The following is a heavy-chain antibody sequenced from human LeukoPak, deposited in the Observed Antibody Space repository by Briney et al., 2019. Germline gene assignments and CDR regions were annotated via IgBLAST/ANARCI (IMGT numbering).Heavy chain of an antibody. V-gene: IGHV3-64D*06. D-gene: IGHD3-9*01. CDR1: GFTFSNHF. CDR3: VKDLTGTWSFDY. CDR2: IGPNGAST. J-gene: IGHJ4*02. Sequence: YPGESLRLSCSTSGFTFSNHFMHWVRQAPGKGLEYVSSIGPNGASTLYADSVKGRSTISRDNSKIALYLQLTSLRLEDTALYYCVKDLTGTWSFDYWGQGTLVTVSS.